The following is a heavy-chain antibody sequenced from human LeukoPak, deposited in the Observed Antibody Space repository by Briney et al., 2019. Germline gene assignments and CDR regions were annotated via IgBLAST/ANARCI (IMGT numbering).Heavy chain of an antibody. D-gene: IGHD2-15*01. Sequence: AGGSLRLSCAASGFTFSSYWMHWVRQAPGKGLVWVSHINNDVSSTSYADSVKGRFTISRDNAKNTLYLQMNSLRTEDTAVYYCACYGIAPPYWGQGTLVTVSS. CDR2: INNDVSST. J-gene: IGHJ4*02. CDR3: ACYGIAPPY. V-gene: IGHV3-74*01. CDR1: GFTFSSYW.